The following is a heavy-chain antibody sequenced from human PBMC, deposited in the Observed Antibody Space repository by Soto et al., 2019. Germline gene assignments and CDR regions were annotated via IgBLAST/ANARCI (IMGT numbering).Heavy chain of an antibody. D-gene: IGHD2-21*02. J-gene: IGHJ3*02. CDR3: ARGGYCGGDCYSDDAFDI. CDR1: GGTFSSYT. V-gene: IGHV1-69*02. CDR2: IIPILGIA. Sequence: QVQLVQSGAEVKKPGSSVKVSCKASGGTFSSYTISWVRQAPGQGLEWMGRIIPILGIANYAQKFQGRVTITADXXTXTXXMELSSLRSEDTAVYYCARGGYCGGDCYSDDAFDIWGQGTMVTVSS.